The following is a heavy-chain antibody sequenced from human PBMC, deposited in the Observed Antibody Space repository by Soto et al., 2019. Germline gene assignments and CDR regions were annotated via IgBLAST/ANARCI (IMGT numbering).Heavy chain of an antibody. D-gene: IGHD6-13*01. J-gene: IGHJ4*02. CDR3: AKLDASSSSWYLDH. CDR2: IYYSGST. V-gene: IGHV4-59*08. Sequence: SETLSLTCTVSGGSISSYYWSWIRQPPGKGLGWVGYIYYSGSTNYNPSLKSRVTISVDTSKNQFSLKLSSVTAAYTAVYYCAKLDASSSSWYLDHLGQGTQVSASS. CDR1: GGSISSYY.